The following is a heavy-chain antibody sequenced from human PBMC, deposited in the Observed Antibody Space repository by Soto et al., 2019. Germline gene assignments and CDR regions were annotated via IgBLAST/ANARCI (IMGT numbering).Heavy chain of an antibody. J-gene: IGHJ4*02. CDR1: GFTFSSYA. CDR3: AKSLGLTDY. D-gene: IGHD3-16*01. CDR2: ISGSGGST. V-gene: IGHV3-23*01. Sequence: LRLSCAASGFTFSSYAMSWVRQAPGKGLEWVSAISGSGGSTYYADSVKGLFTISRDNYQNKLYMQMTSLRAEATAVYYCAKSLGLTDYWGQGTLVTVSS.